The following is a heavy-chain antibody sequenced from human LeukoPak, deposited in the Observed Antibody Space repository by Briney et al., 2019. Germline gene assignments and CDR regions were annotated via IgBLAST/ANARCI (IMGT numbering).Heavy chain of an antibody. Sequence: SETLSLTCTVSGGSISSYYWTWIRQPPGKGLEWIGYIYSSGATKYNPSLKSRVTMSVDTSKNEFSLKLSSVTAADTAVYYCARHDTVITPNYFDYWGQRTLVTVSS. CDR3: ARHDTVITPNYFDY. J-gene: IGHJ4*02. CDR2: IYSSGAT. CDR1: GGSISSYY. V-gene: IGHV4-59*08. D-gene: IGHD4-23*01.